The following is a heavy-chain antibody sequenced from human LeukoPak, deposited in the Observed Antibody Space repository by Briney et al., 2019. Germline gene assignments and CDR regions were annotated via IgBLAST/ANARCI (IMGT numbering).Heavy chain of an antibody. V-gene: IGHV4-30-4*08. D-gene: IGHD2-15*01. J-gene: IGHJ3*02. CDR3: ARNYCSGGSCYPHDAFDI. CDR2: IYYSGST. CDR1: GGSISSGDYY. Sequence: PSETLSLTCTVSGGSISSGDYYWRWIRQPPGKGLEWIGYIYYSGSTYYNPSLKSRVTISVDTSKNQFSLKLSSVTAADTAVYYCARNYCSGGSCYPHDAFDIWGQGTMVTVSS.